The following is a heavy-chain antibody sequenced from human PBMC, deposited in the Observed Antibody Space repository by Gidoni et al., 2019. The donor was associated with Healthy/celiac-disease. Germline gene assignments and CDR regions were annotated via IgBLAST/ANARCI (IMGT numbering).Heavy chain of an antibody. J-gene: IGHJ6*03. CDR2: FDTEDGET. V-gene: IGHV1-24*01. Sequence: QVQLVQSGAEVKKPGASVKVSCKVSGYTLTELSIHWVRQAPGKGLEWMGGFDTEDGETIYAQKFQGRVTMTEDTSTDTAYMELSSLRSEDTAVYYCATGSRDITPPSYYYYYMDVWGKGTTVTVSS. CDR1: GYTLTELS. CDR3: ATGSRDITPPSYYYYYMDV. D-gene: IGHD1-20*01.